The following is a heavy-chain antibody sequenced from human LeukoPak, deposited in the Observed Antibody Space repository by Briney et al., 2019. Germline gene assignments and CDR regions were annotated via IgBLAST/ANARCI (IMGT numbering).Heavy chain of an antibody. D-gene: IGHD1-14*01. J-gene: IGHJ6*02. V-gene: IGHV4-4*02. Sequence: SETLSLTCAVSGGSISSSNWWSWVRQPPGKGLEWIGEIYHGGSTNYNPSLKSRVTISVDTSKNQFSLKLSSVTAADTAVYYCARDPTGSRYGMDVWGQGTTVTVSS. CDR1: GGSISSSNW. CDR2: IYHGGST. CDR3: ARDPTGSRYGMDV.